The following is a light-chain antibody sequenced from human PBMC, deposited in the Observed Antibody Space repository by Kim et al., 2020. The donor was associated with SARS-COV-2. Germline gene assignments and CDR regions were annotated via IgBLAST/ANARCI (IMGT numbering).Light chain of an antibody. CDR2: DAA. CDR1: QNIAIS. Sequence: FPGERATLCCRASQNIAISFAWYQQTPGQAPRLRIYDAAMRAAGIPDRFSGSGSGTDFTLTIGGLATEDFATDHWRERGSGPPAPTVGGGTKLEIK. V-gene: IGKV3-11*01. CDR3: RERGSGPPAPT. J-gene: IGKJ4*01.